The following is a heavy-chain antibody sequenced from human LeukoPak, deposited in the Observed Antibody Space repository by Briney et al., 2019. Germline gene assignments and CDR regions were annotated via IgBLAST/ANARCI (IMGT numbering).Heavy chain of an antibody. D-gene: IGHD2-15*01. Sequence: SETLSLTCTVSGGSITSYYWSWIRQSAGKGLEWIGRIYSRGSTNYNPSLKSRVTMSVDTSKNQFSLKLSSVTAADTAVYYCARALGYCSGGSCTDYWGQGTLVTVSS. CDR2: IYSRGST. V-gene: IGHV4-4*07. CDR1: GGSITSYY. CDR3: ARALGYCSGGSCTDY. J-gene: IGHJ4*02.